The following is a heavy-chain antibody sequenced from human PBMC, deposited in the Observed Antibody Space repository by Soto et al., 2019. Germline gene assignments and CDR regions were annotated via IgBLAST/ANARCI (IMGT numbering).Heavy chain of an antibody. V-gene: IGHV3-9*01. CDR2: ISWNSGSI. CDR3: AKDIGDDSSGWSYGMDV. CDR1: GFTFDDYA. D-gene: IGHD3-22*01. Sequence: GGSLRLSCAASGFTFDDYAMHWVRQAPGKGLEWVSGISWNSGSIGYADSVKGRFTISRDNAKNSLYLQMNSLRAEDTALYYCAKDIGDDSSGWSYGMDVWGQGTTVTVSS. J-gene: IGHJ6*02.